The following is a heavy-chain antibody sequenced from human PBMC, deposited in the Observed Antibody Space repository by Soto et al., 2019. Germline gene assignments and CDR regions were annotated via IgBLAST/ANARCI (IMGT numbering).Heavy chain of an antibody. Sequence: QVQLVESGGGVVQPGRSLSLSCAASGFTFSSYAMHWVRQAPGKGLEWVAVISYDGSNKYYADSVKGRFTISRDNSKNTLYLQMNSLRAEDTAVYYCARETVVTANPVCGYWGQGTLVTVSA. D-gene: IGHD2-21*02. CDR3: ARETVVTANPVCGY. CDR2: ISYDGSNK. CDR1: GFTFSSYA. J-gene: IGHJ4*02. V-gene: IGHV3-30-3*01.